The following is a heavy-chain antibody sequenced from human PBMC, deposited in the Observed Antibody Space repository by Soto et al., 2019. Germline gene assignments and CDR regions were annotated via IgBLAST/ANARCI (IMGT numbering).Heavy chain of an antibody. J-gene: IGHJ5*02. V-gene: IGHV4-59*08. CDR3: ARVPDR. CDR2: VNYIGST. D-gene: IGHD2-2*01. Sequence: PSETLSLTCSVSGGSMSNYYWTWIRQPPGKGLEWIGYVNYIGSTRYNTSLNSRVTKSVDTSKTQFSLRMNSVTAADTAVYYCARVPDRWGQGTLVT. CDR1: GGSMSNYY.